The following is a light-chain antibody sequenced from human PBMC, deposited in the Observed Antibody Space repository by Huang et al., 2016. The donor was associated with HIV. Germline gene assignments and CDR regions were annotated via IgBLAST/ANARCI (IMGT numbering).Light chain of an antibody. V-gene: IGKV1-39*01. Sequence: DIQMTQSPSSLSASVGDRVTITCRASQNINTYLNWYQQKPGNTPRLLINGASSLQGCVPSRFSGSGSGTDFTLTIRSLQPEDFATYYCQQGYSIPWTFGQGTKVEIK. CDR1: QNINTY. J-gene: IGKJ1*01. CDR2: GAS. CDR3: QQGYSIPWT.